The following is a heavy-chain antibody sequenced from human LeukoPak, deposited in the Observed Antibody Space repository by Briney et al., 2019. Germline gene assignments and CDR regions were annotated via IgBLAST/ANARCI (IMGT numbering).Heavy chain of an antibody. Sequence: GKSLRLSCAASGFTFSTYGIHWVRQAPGKGLEWVAVISYDGKNKSYTDSVKGRFTISRDNSKNTLYLQMNSLRVEDTAVYYCARDGAEVNPEWHRKYYYHGMDVWGQGTTVTVSS. J-gene: IGHJ6*02. D-gene: IGHD3-3*01. CDR2: ISYDGKNK. CDR3: ARDGAEVNPEWHRKYYYHGMDV. V-gene: IGHV3-30*03. CDR1: GFTFSTYG.